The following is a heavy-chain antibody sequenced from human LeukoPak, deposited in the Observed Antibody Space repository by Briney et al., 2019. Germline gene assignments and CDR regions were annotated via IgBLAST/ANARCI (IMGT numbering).Heavy chain of an antibody. CDR1: GFTFSSFP. J-gene: IGHJ4*02. D-gene: IGHD6-25*01. Sequence: GGSLRLSCAASGFTFSSFPMSWVRQAPGKGLQWVSGITGRGGNTYYADSVEGRFTISRDNSKNTLSLQMDSLRAEDTAICYCARDRAALDSWGQGTLVTVSS. CDR2: ITGRGGNT. V-gene: IGHV3-23*01. CDR3: ARDRAALDS.